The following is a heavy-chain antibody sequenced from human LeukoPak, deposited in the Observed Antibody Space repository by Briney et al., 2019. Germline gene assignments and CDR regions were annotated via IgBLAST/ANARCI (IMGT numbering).Heavy chain of an antibody. V-gene: IGHV3-53*01. D-gene: IGHD2-15*01. CDR3: AREGPYCSGGSCYGRGYYFDY. CDR1: GFTVSSNY. CDR2: IYSGGST. Sequence: GGSLRLSCAASGFTVSSNYMSWVRQAPGKGLEWVSVIYSGGSTYYADSVKGRFTISRDNSKNTLYLQMNSLRAEDTAVYYCAREGPYCSGGSCYGRGYYFDYWGQGTLVTVSS. J-gene: IGHJ4*02.